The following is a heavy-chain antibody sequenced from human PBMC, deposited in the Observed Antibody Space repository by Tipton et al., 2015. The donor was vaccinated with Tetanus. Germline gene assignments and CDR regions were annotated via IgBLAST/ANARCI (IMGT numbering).Heavy chain of an antibody. CDR2: IYNSGST. Sequence: PGLVKPSETLSLSCTVSGAPIGSYYWSWIRQPPGNGLEWIGYIYNSGSTNYNPSLKSRVTISVDTSKNQFSLKLNSVTAADTAVYYCARGRDGYNYPFDYWGQGTLVIVSS. CDR3: ARGRDGYNYPFDY. V-gene: IGHV4-59*01. CDR1: GAPIGSYY. D-gene: IGHD5-24*01. J-gene: IGHJ4*02.